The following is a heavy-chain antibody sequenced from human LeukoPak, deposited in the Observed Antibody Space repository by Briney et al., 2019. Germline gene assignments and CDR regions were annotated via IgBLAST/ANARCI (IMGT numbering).Heavy chain of an antibody. CDR2: ISSSSSYI. D-gene: IGHD3-22*01. CDR3: ARGALYDSSGYYYEAPDY. Sequence: GGSLRLSCAASGFTFSSYSMNWVRQAPGKGLEWVSSISSSSSYIYYADSVKGRFTISRDNAKNSLYLQMSSLRAEDTAVYYCARGALYDSSGYYYEAPDYWGQGTLVTVSS. V-gene: IGHV3-21*01. CDR1: GFTFSSYS. J-gene: IGHJ4*02.